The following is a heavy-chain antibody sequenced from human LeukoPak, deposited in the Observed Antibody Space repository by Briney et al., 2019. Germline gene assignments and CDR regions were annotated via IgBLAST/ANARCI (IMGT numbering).Heavy chain of an antibody. CDR3: AREADAAYFDY. Sequence: ASVKVSCKASGYSFTSYYIHWVRQAPGQGLEWMGIINPSDGTTNYAQKFQGRVTMTRDMSTTTAYMELSRLRSDDTAVYYCAREADAAYFDYWGQGTLVTVSS. D-gene: IGHD6-13*01. CDR1: GYSFTSYY. V-gene: IGHV1-46*01. J-gene: IGHJ4*02. CDR2: INPSDGTT.